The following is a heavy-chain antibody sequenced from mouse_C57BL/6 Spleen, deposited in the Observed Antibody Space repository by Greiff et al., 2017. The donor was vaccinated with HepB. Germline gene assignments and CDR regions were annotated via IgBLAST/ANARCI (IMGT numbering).Heavy chain of an antibody. D-gene: IGHD1-1*01. CDR2: IYPGDGDT. Sequence: VKLVESGAELVKPGASVKISCKASGYAFSSYWMNWVKQRPGKGLEWIGQIYPGDGDTNYNGKFKGKATLTADKSSSTAYMQLSSLTSEDSAVYFCARSDSDYYGSSYRFAYWGQGTLVTVSA. CDR3: ARSDSDYYGSSYRFAY. V-gene: IGHV1-80*01. CDR1: GYAFSSYW. J-gene: IGHJ3*01.